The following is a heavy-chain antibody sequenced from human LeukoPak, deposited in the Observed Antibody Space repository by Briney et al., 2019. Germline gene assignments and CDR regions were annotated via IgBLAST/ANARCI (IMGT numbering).Heavy chain of an antibody. CDR1: GFTVSSNY. CDR2: IYSGGST. V-gene: IGHV3-66*01. CDR3: AVSFGIPYYFDY. J-gene: IGHJ4*02. Sequence: GGSLRLSCAASGFTVSSNYMSWVRQAPGKGLEWVSVIYSGGSTYYADSVKGRFTISRDNSKNTLYLQMNSLRAEDTAVYYCAVSFGIPYYFDYWGQGTLVTVSS. D-gene: IGHD1-14*01.